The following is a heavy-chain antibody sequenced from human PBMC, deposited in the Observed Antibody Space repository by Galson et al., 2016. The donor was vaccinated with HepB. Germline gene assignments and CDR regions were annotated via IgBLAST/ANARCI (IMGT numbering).Heavy chain of an antibody. D-gene: IGHD6-19*01. CDR1: GFNFNDYA. CDR3: AQGGLRGGVARNWYFGL. V-gene: IGHV3-9*01. Sequence: SLRLSCAGSGFNFNDYAIHWVRQAPGKGLEWVSGINWSGDKRDYAGSVRGRFTISRDNAKNSLFLQMDSLRPEDTAMYYCAQGGLRGGVARNWYFGLWGRGSLVAVLS. CDR2: INWSGDKR. J-gene: IGHJ2*01.